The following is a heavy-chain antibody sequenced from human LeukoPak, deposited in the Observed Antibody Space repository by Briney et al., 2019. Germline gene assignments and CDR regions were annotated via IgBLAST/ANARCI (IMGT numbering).Heavy chain of an antibody. CDR1: GYTFTSYG. CDR2: SSAYNGNT. Sequence: ASVKVSCKASGYTFTSYGISWVRQAPGQGLEWMGWSSAYNGNTNYAQKLQGRVTMTTDTSTSTAYMELRSLRSDDTAVYYCARVVTYYGSGSYSDYWGQGTLVTVSS. J-gene: IGHJ4*02. CDR3: ARVVTYYGSGSYSDY. V-gene: IGHV1-18*01. D-gene: IGHD3-10*01.